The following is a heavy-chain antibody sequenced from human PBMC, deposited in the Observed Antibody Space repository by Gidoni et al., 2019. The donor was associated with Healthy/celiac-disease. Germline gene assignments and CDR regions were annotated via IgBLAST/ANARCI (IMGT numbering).Heavy chain of an antibody. J-gene: IGHJ2*01. Sequence: QVQLVQSGAEVKKPGASVKVSCKASGYTFTRYDMPWVRQAPGEGLEWMGIINPSGGSTSYAQKFQGRGTMTRDTSTSTVYMELSSLRSEETAVYYFARVQRWLQYWYFDLWGRGTLVTVSS. D-gene: IGHD5-12*01. CDR2: INPSGGST. CDR3: ARVQRWLQYWYFDL. CDR1: GYTFTRYD. V-gene: IGHV1-46*01.